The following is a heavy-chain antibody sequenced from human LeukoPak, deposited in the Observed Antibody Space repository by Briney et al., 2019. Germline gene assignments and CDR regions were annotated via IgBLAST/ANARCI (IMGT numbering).Heavy chain of an antibody. J-gene: IGHJ4*02. CDR2: INHSGST. CDR1: GGSFSGYY. Sequence: SETLSLTCAVYGGSFSGYYWSWIRQPPGKGLEWIGEINHSGSTNYNPSLKSRVTISVDTSKNQFSLKLSSVTAVDTAVYYCARTYGSGSNGLGYWGQGTLVTVSS. V-gene: IGHV4-34*01. CDR3: ARTYGSGSNGLGY. D-gene: IGHD3-10*01.